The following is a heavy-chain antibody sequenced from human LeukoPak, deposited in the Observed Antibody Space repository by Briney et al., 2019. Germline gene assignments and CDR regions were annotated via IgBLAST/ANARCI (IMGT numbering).Heavy chain of an antibody. Sequence: GGSLILSCAASGFTFSSYWMHWVRQAPGKGLVWVSRINSDGSSTTYADSVKGRFTISRDNAKNTLYLQMNSLRAEDTAVYYCARSTTMYSSGWNGLDYWGQGTLVTVSS. V-gene: IGHV3-74*01. CDR1: GFTFSSYW. CDR3: ARSTTMYSSGWNGLDY. J-gene: IGHJ4*02. CDR2: INSDGSST. D-gene: IGHD6-19*01.